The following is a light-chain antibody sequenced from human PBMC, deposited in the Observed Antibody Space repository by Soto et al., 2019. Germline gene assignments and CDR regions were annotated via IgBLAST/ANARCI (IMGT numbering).Light chain of an antibody. CDR2: AAS. CDR3: QQSYSTPRT. J-gene: IGKJ2*02. V-gene: IGKV1-39*01. CDR1: QSISTY. Sequence: DIQMPQSPSSLSASVGDRVTITCRASQSISTYLNWYQQKVGKAPKLLIYAASSLQRGVPSRFSGSGSGTDFTVTISSLQPEDFATYYCQQSYSTPRTFGQGTKLEIK.